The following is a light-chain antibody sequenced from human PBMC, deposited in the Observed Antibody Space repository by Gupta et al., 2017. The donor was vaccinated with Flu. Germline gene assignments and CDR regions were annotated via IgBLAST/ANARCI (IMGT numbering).Light chain of an antibody. CDR2: DDT. J-gene: IGLJ2*01. Sequence: SYVLTQPPSVSVAPGQTATTTCGGKNLGSKSVHWYQQKPGQAPILVVYDDTDRPSGIPERLSGSNSGNTATLTISRIEAGDEADYYCQLWDSSSDQVVFGGGTKLTVL. CDR3: QLWDSSSDQVV. V-gene: IGLV3-21*02. CDR1: NLGSKS.